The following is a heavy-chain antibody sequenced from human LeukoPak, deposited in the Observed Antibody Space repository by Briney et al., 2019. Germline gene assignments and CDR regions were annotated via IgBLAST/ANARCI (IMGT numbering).Heavy chain of an antibody. V-gene: IGHV3-48*02. CDR3: AGAEAVTGAQPDY. CDR1: GFTFSSYS. J-gene: IGHJ4*02. CDR2: ISSSSSTI. D-gene: IGHD7-27*01. Sequence: GGSLRLSCAASGFTFSSYSMNWVRQAPGKGLEWVSYISSSSSTIYYAASVKGRFTISRDNAKNSLYLQMNSLRDEDTAVYYCAGAEAVTGAQPDYWGQGTLVTVSS.